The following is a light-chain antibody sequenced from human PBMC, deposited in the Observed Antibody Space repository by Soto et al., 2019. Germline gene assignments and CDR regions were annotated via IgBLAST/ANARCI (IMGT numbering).Light chain of an antibody. CDR2: GAS. Sequence: IVLTQSPGTLSLSPGERATLSCMASQSVSNNYLAWYQQKPVQAPRLLIYGASNRATGIPDRFSGSGSGTDFTLTISRLEPEDFAVYYCQQYGSSGTFGQGTKVDIK. J-gene: IGKJ1*01. CDR3: QQYGSSGT. V-gene: IGKV3-20*01. CDR1: QSVSNNY.